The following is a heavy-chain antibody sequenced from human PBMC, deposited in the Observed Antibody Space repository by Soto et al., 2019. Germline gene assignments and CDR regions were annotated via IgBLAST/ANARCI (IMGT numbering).Heavy chain of an antibody. J-gene: IGHJ4*02. CDR2: IYYSGST. V-gene: IGHV4-31*03. Sequence: PSETLSLTCTVSGGSISSGGYYWSWIRQHPGKGLEWIGYIYYSGSTYYNPSLKSRVTISVDTSKNQFSLKLSSVTAADTAVYYCARGDITMVRGVITSQYYFDYWGQGTLVTVS. CDR1: GGSISSGGYY. D-gene: IGHD3-10*01. CDR3: ARGDITMVRGVITSQYYFDY.